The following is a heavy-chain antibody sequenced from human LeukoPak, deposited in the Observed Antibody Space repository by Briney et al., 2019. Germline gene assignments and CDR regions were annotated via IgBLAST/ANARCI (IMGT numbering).Heavy chain of an antibody. V-gene: IGHV1-24*01. CDR2: FDPEDGET. CDR1: GYTFTGYY. J-gene: IGHJ5*02. CDR3: ARDVNWFDP. Sequence: GASVKVSCKASGYTFTGYYMHWVRQAPGQGLEWMGGFDPEDGETIYAQKFQGRVTMTEDTSTDTAYMELSSLRSEDTAVYYCARDVNWFDPWGQGTLVTVSS.